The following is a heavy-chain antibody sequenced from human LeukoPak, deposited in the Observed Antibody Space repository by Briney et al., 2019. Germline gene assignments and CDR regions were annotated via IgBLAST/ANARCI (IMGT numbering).Heavy chain of an antibody. J-gene: IGHJ4*02. CDR3: ARVPGLYDTPYFDY. CDR2: INHSGST. Sequence: SETLSLTCAVYGGSFSGYYWSWIRQPPGKGLEWIGEINHSGSTNYNPSLKSRVTISVDTSKNQFSLKLSSVTAADTAVYYCARVPGLYDTPYFDYWGQGTLVTVSS. V-gene: IGHV4-34*01. CDR1: GGSFSGYY. D-gene: IGHD3-22*01.